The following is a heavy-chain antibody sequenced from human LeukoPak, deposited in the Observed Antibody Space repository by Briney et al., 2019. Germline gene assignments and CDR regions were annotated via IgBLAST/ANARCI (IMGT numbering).Heavy chain of an antibody. CDR2: IYYSGST. CDR1: GGSISSSSYY. D-gene: IGHD1-26*01. J-gene: IGHJ4*02. Sequence: SETLSLTCTVSGGSISSSSYYWGWIRQPPGKGLEWIGSIYYSGSTYYNPSLKSRVTISVDTSKNQFSLKLSSVTAADTAVYYCARQHSGSFTKFDYWGQGTLVTVSS. CDR3: ARQHSGSFTKFDY. V-gene: IGHV4-39*07.